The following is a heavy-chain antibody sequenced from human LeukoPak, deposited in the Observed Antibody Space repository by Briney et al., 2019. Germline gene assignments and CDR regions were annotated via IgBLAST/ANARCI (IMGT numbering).Heavy chain of an antibody. Sequence: PSETLSLTCTVSGGSISSGGNYWSWIRQPPGKGLEWIGEINHSGSTNYNPSLKSRVTISVDTSKNQFSLKLSSVTAADTAVYYCARKTMIVVVNWFDPWGQGTLVTVSS. CDR1: GGSISSGGNY. D-gene: IGHD3-22*01. CDR2: INHSGST. V-gene: IGHV4-39*07. CDR3: ARKTMIVVVNWFDP. J-gene: IGHJ5*02.